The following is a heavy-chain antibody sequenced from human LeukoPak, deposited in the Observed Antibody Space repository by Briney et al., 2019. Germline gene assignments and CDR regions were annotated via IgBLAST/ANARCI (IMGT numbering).Heavy chain of an antibody. J-gene: IGHJ5*02. Sequence: GGSLRLSCAASGFTFSSYAMSWVRQAPGKGLEWVSAISGSGGSTYYADSVKGRFTISRDNSKNKLYLQMNSLRAEDTAVYYCAKSAIPVWFGELPDNWFDPWGQGTLVTVSS. CDR3: AKSAIPVWFGELPDNWFDP. CDR1: GFTFSSYA. V-gene: IGHV3-23*01. CDR2: ISGSGGST. D-gene: IGHD3-10*01.